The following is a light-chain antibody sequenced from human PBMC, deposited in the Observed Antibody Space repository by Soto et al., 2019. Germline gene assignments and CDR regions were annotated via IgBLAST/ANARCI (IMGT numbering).Light chain of an antibody. CDR1: QTISSY. V-gene: IGKV1-39*01. CDR2: AAS. J-gene: IGKJ1*01. Sequence: DIQMTQSPSSLSASVGDRVTITCRASQTISSYLNWYQQKPRKAPKLLIYAASSLQSGVPSRFSGSGSGTDFTLTISSLQHEDVATYYCQQSYSAPPTFGQGTKVEVK. CDR3: QQSYSAPPT.